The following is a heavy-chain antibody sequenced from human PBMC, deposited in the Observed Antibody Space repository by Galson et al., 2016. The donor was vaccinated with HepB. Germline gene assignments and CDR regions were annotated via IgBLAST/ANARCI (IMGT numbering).Heavy chain of an antibody. D-gene: IGHD2-8*01. CDR3: VRDGDVLKVYAIRPQYYYALDV. CDR1: GFTFNTYS. J-gene: IGHJ6*02. Sequence: SLRLSCAASGFTFNTYSMTWVRQAPGKGLEWVANINQDGSEKFYVDSVKGRFTISRDNAKNSLNLQMNSLRAEDTAVYYCVRDGDVLKVYAIRPQYYYALDVWGPGTTVTVSS. V-gene: IGHV3-7*03. CDR2: INQDGSEK.